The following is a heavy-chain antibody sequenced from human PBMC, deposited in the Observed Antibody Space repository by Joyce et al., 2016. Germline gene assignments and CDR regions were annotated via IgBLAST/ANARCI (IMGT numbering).Heavy chain of an antibody. CDR2: ISEPGGAT. Sequence: EVNLMESGGGLVQPGGSLRLSCAASGIPFSTYAMNWVRQAPGKGREWVSTISEPGGATYYTDSVRGRFTVSRDNSKNTLYLQMNSLRAEDTAVYYCARGRNYYGSGSLFEYWGQGTLVTVSS. CDR3: ARGRNYYGSGSLFEY. CDR1: GIPFSTYA. D-gene: IGHD3-10*01. V-gene: IGHV3-23*01. J-gene: IGHJ4*02.